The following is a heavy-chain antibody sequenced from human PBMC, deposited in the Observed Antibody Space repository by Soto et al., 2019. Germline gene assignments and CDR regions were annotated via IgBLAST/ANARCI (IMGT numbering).Heavy chain of an antibody. J-gene: IGHJ4*02. CDR1: GGSFSGYY. D-gene: IGHD3-3*01. CDR2: INHSGST. Sequence: PSETLSLTCAVYGGSFSGYYLGWIRQPPGKGLEWIGEINHSGSTNYNQSLKSRVTISVDTSKNQFSLKLTSVTAADTAVYYCASRPVFTDFWYGYYRIDYCGQGSLVTVSS. CDR3: ASRPVFTDFWYGYYRIDY. V-gene: IGHV4-34*01.